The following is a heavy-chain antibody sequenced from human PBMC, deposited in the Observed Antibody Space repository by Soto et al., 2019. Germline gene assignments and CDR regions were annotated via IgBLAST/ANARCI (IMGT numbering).Heavy chain of an antibody. J-gene: IGHJ6*02. CDR2: ISGSGGST. Sequence: GGSLRLSCAASGFTFSSYAMSWVRQAPGKGLEWVSAISGSGGSTYYADSVKGRFTISRDNSKNTLYLQMNSLRAEDTAVYYCAKVAYYDFWSGSGGMDVWGQGTTVTVSS. V-gene: IGHV3-23*01. CDR1: GFTFSSYA. D-gene: IGHD3-3*01. CDR3: AKVAYYDFWSGSGGMDV.